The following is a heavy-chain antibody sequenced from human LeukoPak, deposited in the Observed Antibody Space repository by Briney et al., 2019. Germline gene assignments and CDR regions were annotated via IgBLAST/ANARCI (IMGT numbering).Heavy chain of an antibody. J-gene: IGHJ4*02. V-gene: IGHV4-39*07. D-gene: IGHD3-22*01. CDR3: ALIDSSGYFSY. CDR2: IYYSGST. Sequence: SETLSLTCTVSGGSISSSSYYWGWIRQPPGKGLEWIGSIYYSGSTYYNPSLKSRVTISVDTSKNQFSLKLSSVAAADTAVYYCALIDSSGYFSYWGQGTLVTVSS. CDR1: GGSISSSSYY.